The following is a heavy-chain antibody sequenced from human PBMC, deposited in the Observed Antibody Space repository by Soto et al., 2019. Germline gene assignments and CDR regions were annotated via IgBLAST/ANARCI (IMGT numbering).Heavy chain of an antibody. D-gene: IGHD3-3*01. CDR1: GGSVSSGSYY. Sequence: SETLSLTCTVSGGSVSSGSYYWSWIRQPPGKGLEWIGYIYYSGSTNYNPSLKSRVTISVDTSKNQFSLKLSSVTASDTAVYYCARDQWPIFGVAVLYGMDVWGQGTTVTVSS. J-gene: IGHJ6*02. CDR3: ARDQWPIFGVAVLYGMDV. V-gene: IGHV4-61*01. CDR2: IYYSGST.